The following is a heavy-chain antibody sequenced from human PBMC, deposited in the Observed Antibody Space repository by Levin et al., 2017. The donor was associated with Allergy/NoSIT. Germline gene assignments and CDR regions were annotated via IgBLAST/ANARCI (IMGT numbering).Heavy chain of an antibody. J-gene: IGHJ6*02. CDR3: ARRPRGGDRTTKNYYYYGMDV. V-gene: IGHV4-39*01. Sequence: SETLSLTCTVSGGSISSSSYYWGWIRQPPGKGLEWIGSIYYSGSTYYNPSLKSRVTISVDTSKNQFSLKLSSVTAADTAVYYCARRPRGGDRTTKNYYYYGMDVWGQGTTVTVSS. CDR1: GGSISSSSYY. CDR2: IYYSGST. D-gene: IGHD1-1*01.